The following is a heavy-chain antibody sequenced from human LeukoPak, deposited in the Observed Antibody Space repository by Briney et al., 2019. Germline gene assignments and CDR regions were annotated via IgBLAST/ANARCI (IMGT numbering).Heavy chain of an antibody. CDR3: ARDRGSSWHRIAEYFQH. CDR2: ISAYDGNT. CDR1: GYTFTSYG. Sequence: ASVKVSCKASGYTFTSYGISWVRQAPGQGLEWMGWISAYDGNTNYAQKLQGRVTMTTDTSTSTAYMELRSLRSDDTAVYYCARDRGSSWHRIAEYFQHWGQGTLVTVSS. D-gene: IGHD6-13*01. J-gene: IGHJ1*01. V-gene: IGHV1-18*01.